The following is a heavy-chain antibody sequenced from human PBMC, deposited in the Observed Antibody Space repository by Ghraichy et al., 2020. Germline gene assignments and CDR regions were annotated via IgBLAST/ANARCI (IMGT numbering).Heavy chain of an antibody. CDR1: GYTFTSYA. CDR3: AREVDPPEVPGYYYYGMDV. V-gene: IGHV7-4-1*02. D-gene: IGHD2-15*01. CDR2: INTNTGNP. J-gene: IGHJ6*02. Sequence: ASVKVSCKASGYTFTSYAMNWVRQAPGQGLEWMGWINTNTGNPTYAQGFTGRFVFSLDTSVSTAYLQISSLKAEDTAVYYCAREVDPPEVPGYYYYGMDVWGQGTTVTVSS.